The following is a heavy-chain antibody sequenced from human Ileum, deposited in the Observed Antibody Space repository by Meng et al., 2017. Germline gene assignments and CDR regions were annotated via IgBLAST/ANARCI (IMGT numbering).Heavy chain of an antibody. D-gene: IGHD1-26*01. Sequence: GQLVESGGGLVQPGGSLILSCAASGFTFSSYAMSWVRQAPGKGLVWVSRINSDETSTSYADSVKGRFTISRDNAKNTLYLQMNSLRVEDTAVYYCARGYSGSYRIDYWGQGNLVTVSS. CDR1: GFTFSSYA. CDR3: ARGYSGSYRIDY. J-gene: IGHJ4*02. CDR2: INSDETST. V-gene: IGHV3-74*02.